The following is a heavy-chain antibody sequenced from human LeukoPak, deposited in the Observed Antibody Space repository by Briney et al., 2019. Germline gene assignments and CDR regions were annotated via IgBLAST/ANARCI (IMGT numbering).Heavy chain of an antibody. CDR3: ARDWTVVTPFDY. V-gene: IGHV3-48*03. CDR1: GFTFSSYE. Sequence: GGSLRLSCAASGFTFSSYEMNWVRQAPGQGLEWISYISSSGSTRYYADSVKGRFTISRDNAKNSLYLQMNSLRAEDTAVYYCARDWTVVTPFDYWGQGTLVTVSS. D-gene: IGHD4-23*01. CDR2: ISSSGSTR. J-gene: IGHJ4*02.